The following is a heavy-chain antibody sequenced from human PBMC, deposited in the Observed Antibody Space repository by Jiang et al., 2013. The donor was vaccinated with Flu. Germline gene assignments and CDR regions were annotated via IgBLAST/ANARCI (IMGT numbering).Heavy chain of an antibody. Sequence: QLVESGGGLVQPGGSLRLSCAASGFTFSSYSMNWVRQAPGKGLEWVSSISSSSSYIYYADSVKGRFTISRDNAKNSLYLQMNSLRAEDTAVYYCARVPGSTPNGMDVWGQGTTVTVSS. J-gene: IGHJ6*02. CDR3: ARVPGSTPNGMDV. CDR1: GFTFSSYS. V-gene: IGHV3-21*01. D-gene: IGHD2-2*01. CDR2: ISSSSSYI.